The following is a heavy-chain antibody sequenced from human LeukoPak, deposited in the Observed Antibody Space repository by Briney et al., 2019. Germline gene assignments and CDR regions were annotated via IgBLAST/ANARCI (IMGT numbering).Heavy chain of an antibody. J-gene: IGHJ5*02. Sequence: ASVKVSCKVSGYTLTELSMHWVRQAPGKGLEWMGGFDPEDGETIYAQKFQGRVTMTRNTSISTAYMELSSLRSEDTAVYYCTRGMDYDFWSGYYLWFDPWGQGTLVTVSS. D-gene: IGHD3-3*01. CDR2: FDPEDGET. V-gene: IGHV1-24*01. CDR1: GYTLTELS. CDR3: TRGMDYDFWSGYYLWFDP.